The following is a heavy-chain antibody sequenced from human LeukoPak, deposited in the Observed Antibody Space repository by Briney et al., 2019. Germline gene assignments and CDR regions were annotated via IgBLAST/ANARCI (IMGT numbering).Heavy chain of an antibody. D-gene: IGHD3-10*01. V-gene: IGHV1-2*02. CDR1: GYTFTGYY. J-gene: IGHJ1*01. CDR3: ARILKSITMVRGVPSALQH. CDR2: INPNSGGT. Sequence: GASVKVSCKASGYTFTGYYMHWVRQAPGQGLEWMGWINPNSGGTNYAQKFQGRVTMTRDTSISTAYMELSRLRSDDTAVYYCARILKSITMVRGVPSALQHWGQGTLVTVSS.